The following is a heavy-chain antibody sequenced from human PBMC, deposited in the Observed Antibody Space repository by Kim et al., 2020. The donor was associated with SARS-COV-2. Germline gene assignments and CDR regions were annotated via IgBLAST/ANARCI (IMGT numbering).Heavy chain of an antibody. CDR3: ARDNSARHDFDY. D-gene: IGHD6-6*01. V-gene: IGHV4-4*02. J-gene: IGHJ4*02. Sequence: NYNPSLKSRVTISVDKSKNQFALKLSSVTAADTAVYYCARDNSARHDFDYWGQGTLVTVSS.